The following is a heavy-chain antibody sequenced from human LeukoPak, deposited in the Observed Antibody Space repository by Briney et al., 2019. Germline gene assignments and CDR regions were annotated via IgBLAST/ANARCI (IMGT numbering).Heavy chain of an antibody. V-gene: IGHV3-30*04. CDR2: ISYDGSNK. CDR3: AKETPFGESPEYFQH. J-gene: IGHJ1*01. D-gene: IGHD3-10*01. CDR1: GFTFSSYA. Sequence: GGSLRLSCAASGFTFSSYAMYWVRQAPGKGLDWVAVISYDGSNKYYADSVKGQFTISRDNSKNTLYLQMNSLRAEDTAVYYCAKETPFGESPEYFQHWGQGTLVTVSS.